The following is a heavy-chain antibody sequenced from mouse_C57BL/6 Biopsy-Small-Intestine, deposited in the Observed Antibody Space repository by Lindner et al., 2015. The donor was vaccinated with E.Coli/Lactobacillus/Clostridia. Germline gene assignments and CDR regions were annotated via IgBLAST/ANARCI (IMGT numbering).Heavy chain of an antibody. D-gene: IGHD3-2*02. J-gene: IGHJ2*01. CDR3: AISEGSAGFFDS. Sequence: VQLQESGPELVKPGASVRISCKASGYSLTDYYIHWVKQSHGIILDWIGFISPCNGLSSYNQKFKGKATLTVDKSSTTAYMELRSLTSEDSAVYFCAISEGSAGFFDSWGQGTTLTVSS. CDR2: ISPCNGLS. CDR1: GYSLTDYY. V-gene: IGHV1-31*01.